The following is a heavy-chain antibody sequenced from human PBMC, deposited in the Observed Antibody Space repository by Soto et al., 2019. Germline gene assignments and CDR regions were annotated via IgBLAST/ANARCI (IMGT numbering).Heavy chain of an antibody. CDR2: IYYSGST. J-gene: IGHJ3*02. Sequence: QVQLRESGPGLVKPSETLSLTCTVSGGSISSYYWSWIRQPPGKGLEWIGYIYYSGSTNYNPSLKSRVTISVDTSKNQFSLKLSSVTAADTAVYYCARERPGNDAFDIWGQGTMVTVSS. V-gene: IGHV4-59*01. CDR1: GGSISSYY. CDR3: ARERPGNDAFDI.